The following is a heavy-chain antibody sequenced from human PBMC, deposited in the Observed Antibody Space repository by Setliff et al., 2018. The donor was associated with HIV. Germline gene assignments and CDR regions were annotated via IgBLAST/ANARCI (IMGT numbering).Heavy chain of an antibody. V-gene: IGHV2-5*02. CDR3: AHSGGYSGYDHPHYYYYGMDV. J-gene: IGHJ6*02. D-gene: IGHD5-12*01. CDR2: IYWDDDK. CDR1: GFSLSTSGVG. Sequence: SGPTLVNPTQTLTLTCTFSGFSLSTSGVGVGWIRQPPGKALEWLALIYWDDDKRYSPSLKSRLTITKDTSKNQVVLTMTNMDPVDTATYYCAHSGGYSGYDHPHYYYYGMDVWGQGTTVTVSS.